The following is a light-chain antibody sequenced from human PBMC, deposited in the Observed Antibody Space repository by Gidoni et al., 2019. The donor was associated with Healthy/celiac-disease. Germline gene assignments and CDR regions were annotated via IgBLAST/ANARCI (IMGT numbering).Light chain of an antibody. J-gene: IGKJ4*01. CDR1: QSVSSY. CDR2: DSS. V-gene: IGKV3-11*01. CDR3: QQRSNWPPLT. Sequence: EIVLTQSPATLSLSPGERATLSGRASQSVSSYLAWYQQKPGQAPRLLIYDSSNRATGLPARFSGSGSWTDFTLTISSLEPEDFAVYDCQQRSNWPPLTFXGXTKVEIK.